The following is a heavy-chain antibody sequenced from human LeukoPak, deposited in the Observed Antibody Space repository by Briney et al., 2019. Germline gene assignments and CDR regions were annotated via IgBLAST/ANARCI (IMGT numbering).Heavy chain of an antibody. J-gene: IGHJ4*02. V-gene: IGHV4-61*02. CDR3: ARSEAMVRGVMIFDY. CDR1: GGSISSGSYY. CDR2: IYTSGST. D-gene: IGHD3-10*01. Sequence: SQTLSLTCTVSGGSISSGSYYWSWIRQPAGKGLEWIGRIYTSGSTNYNPSLKSRVTISVDTSKNQFSLELSSVTAADTAVYYCARSEAMVRGVMIFDYWGQGTLVTVSS.